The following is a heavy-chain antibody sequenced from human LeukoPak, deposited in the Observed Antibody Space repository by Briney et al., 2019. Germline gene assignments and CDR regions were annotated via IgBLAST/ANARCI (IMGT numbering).Heavy chain of an antibody. Sequence: GRSLRLSCTASGFTFGDYAMSWVRQAPGKGLEWVGFIRSKAYGGTTEYAASVKGRFTISRDDSKSIAYLQMNSLKTEDTAVYYCTRFVYAIGNWFDPWGQGTMVPVSS. CDR3: TRFVYAIGNWFDP. D-gene: IGHD2-8*01. CDR2: IRSKAYGGTT. V-gene: IGHV3-49*04. J-gene: IGHJ5*02. CDR1: GFTFGDYA.